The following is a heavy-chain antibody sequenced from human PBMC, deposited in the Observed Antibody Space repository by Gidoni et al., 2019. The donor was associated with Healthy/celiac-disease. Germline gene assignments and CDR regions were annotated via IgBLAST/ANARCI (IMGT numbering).Heavy chain of an antibody. CDR2: INPNSGGT. V-gene: IGHV1-2*02. J-gene: IGHJ4*02. CDR3: ASLQVVAYGDYLEDY. D-gene: IGHD4-17*01. Sequence: QVQLVQSGAEVKKPGASVKVSCKASGYTFTGYYMHWVRQAPGQGLAWMGWINPNSGGTNYAQKLQGRVTMTRDTSISTAYMELSRLRSDDTAVYYCASLQVVAYGDYLEDYWGQGTLVTVSS. CDR1: GYTFTGYY.